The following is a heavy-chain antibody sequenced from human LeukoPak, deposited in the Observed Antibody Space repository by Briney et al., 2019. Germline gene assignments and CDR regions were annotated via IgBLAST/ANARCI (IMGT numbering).Heavy chain of an antibody. Sequence: GGSLRLSCSASGFTFSAYWMSWVRQAPGKGLEWVASIKPDGSEEYYVDSVKGRFTISRDNAKNSLYLQVNSLRADDTAVYYCARANKVDYWGQGTLVTVSS. CDR1: GFTFSAYW. V-gene: IGHV3-7*05. J-gene: IGHJ4*02. CDR2: IKPDGSEE. CDR3: ARANKVDY. D-gene: IGHD2/OR15-2a*01.